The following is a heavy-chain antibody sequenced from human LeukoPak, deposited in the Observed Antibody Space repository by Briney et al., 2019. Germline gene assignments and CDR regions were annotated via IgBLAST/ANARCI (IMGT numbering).Heavy chain of an antibody. CDR2: IYYSGST. CDR3: AREKTVTTMVADYYYGMDV. V-gene: IGHV4-59*01. J-gene: IGHJ6*02. Sequence: SETLSLACTVSGGSISSYYWSWIRQAPGKGLEWMGYIYYSGSTNYNPSLKSRVTISVDTSKNQFSLKLSSVTAADTAVYYCAREKTVTTMVADYYYGMDVWGQGTTVTVSS. D-gene: IGHD4-17*01. CDR1: GGSISSYY.